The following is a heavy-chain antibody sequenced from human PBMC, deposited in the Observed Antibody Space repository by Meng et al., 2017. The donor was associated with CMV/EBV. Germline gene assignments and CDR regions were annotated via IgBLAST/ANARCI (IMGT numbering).Heavy chain of an antibody. D-gene: IGHD2-2*02. CDR3: ARVIVVPAAIPLYYYYGMDV. CDR1: GGTFSSYA. J-gene: IGHJ6*02. V-gene: IGHV1-69*05. CDR2: IIPIFGTA. Sequence: SVKVSCKASGGTFSSYAISWVRQAPGQGLEWMGGIIPIFGTANYAQKFQGRVTITTDESTSTAYMELSSLRSEDTAVYYCARVIVVPAAIPLYYYYGMDVWGQGTLVTVSS.